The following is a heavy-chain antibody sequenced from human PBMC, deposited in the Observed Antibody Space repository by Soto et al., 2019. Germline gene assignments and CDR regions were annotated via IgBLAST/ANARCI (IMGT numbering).Heavy chain of an antibody. CDR3: ARLPKGEAGTPIYYYYGMDV. CDR1: GGTFSSYT. D-gene: IGHD6-13*01. Sequence: GASVKVSCKASGGTFSSYTISWVRQAPGQGLEWMGRIIPILGIANYAQKFQGRVTITTDKSTSTAYMELRSLRSDDTAVYYCARLPKGEAGTPIYYYYGMDVWGQGTTVTVSS. J-gene: IGHJ6*02. CDR2: IIPILGIA. V-gene: IGHV1-69*02.